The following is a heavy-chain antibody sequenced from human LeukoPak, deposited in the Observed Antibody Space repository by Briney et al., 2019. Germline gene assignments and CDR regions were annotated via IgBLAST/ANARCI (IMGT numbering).Heavy chain of an antibody. D-gene: IGHD6-6*01. CDR3: ARALPEYKAENWFDP. J-gene: IGHJ5*02. V-gene: IGHV4-39*07. CDR1: GGSISSSSYY. Sequence: PSETLSLTCTVSGGSISSSSYYWGWIRQPPGKGLEWIGSIYYSGSTYYNPSLKSRVTISVDTSKNQFSLKLSSATAADTAVYYCARALPEYKAENWFDPWGQGTLVTVSS. CDR2: IYYSGST.